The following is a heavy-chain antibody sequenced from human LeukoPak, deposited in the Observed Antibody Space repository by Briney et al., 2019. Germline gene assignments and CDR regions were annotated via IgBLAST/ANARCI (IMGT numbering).Heavy chain of an antibody. CDR2: IIPIFGTA. CDR3: ARGLRGYSGLGVY. CDR1: GGTFSSYA. J-gene: IGHJ4*02. V-gene: IGHV1-69*05. D-gene: IGHD5-12*01. Sequence: SVKVSCKASGGTFSSYAISWVRQAPGQGLEWMGGIIPIFGTANYAQKFQGRVTMTRNTSINTAYMELSSLRSEDTAVYYCARGLRGYSGLGVYWGQGTLVTVSS.